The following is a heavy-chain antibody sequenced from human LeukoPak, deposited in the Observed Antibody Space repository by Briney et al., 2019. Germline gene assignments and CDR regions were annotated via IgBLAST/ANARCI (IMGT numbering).Heavy chain of an antibody. CDR3: ARDRLAAAGTLPHRHFDY. CDR1: GFTFSSYS. V-gene: IGHV3-21*01. D-gene: IGHD6-13*01. Sequence: GGSLRLSCAASGFTFSSYSMNWVRQAPGKGLEWVSSISSSSSYIYYADSVKGRFTISRDNAKNSLYLQMNSLRAEDTAVYYCARDRLAAAGTLPHRHFDYWGQGILVTVSS. J-gene: IGHJ4*02. CDR2: ISSSSSYI.